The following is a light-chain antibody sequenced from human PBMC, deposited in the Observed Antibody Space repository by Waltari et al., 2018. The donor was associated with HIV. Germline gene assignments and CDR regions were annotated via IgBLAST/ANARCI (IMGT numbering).Light chain of an antibody. CDR1: DSDFGIDNF. CDR3: ASFTGDNTLL. V-gene: IGLV2-14*03. J-gene: IGLJ3*02. Sequence: SAVTQPASVSGLPGQSITISCTGDDSDFGIDNFVSWYQQHPDKLPRLIVYDVDSRASGISARFSGSKSGHTASLNISGLRTEDEAHYYCASFTGDNTLLFGGGTKVTVL. CDR2: DVD.